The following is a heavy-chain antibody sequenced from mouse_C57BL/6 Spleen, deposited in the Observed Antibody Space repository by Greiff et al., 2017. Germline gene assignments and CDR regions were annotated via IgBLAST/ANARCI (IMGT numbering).Heavy chain of an antibody. CDR1: GYTFTDYN. J-gene: IGHJ3*01. V-gene: IGHV1-18*01. CDR2: INPNNGGT. CDR3: ARRRDCDPFAY. Sequence: VQLQQSGPELVKPGASVKIPCKASGYTFTDYNMDWVKQSHGKSLEWIGDINPNNGGTIYNQKFKVKATLTVAKSSSTAYMELRSLTSADTAVSYCARRRDCDPFAYWGQGTLVTVSA.